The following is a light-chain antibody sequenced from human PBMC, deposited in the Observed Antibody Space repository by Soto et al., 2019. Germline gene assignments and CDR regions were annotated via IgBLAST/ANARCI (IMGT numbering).Light chain of an antibody. J-gene: IGLJ1*01. CDR2: DVS. Sequence: QSVLTQPASVSGYPGQSITISCSGTSSDVVAYNYVSWYQQHPGKAPKLMISDVSHRPSGVSHRFSDSKSGNTASLTISGPQAEDESDYYCSSYTTTSTLYVFGPGTKVTVL. CDR3: SSYTTTSTLYV. CDR1: SSDVVAYNY. V-gene: IGLV2-14*03.